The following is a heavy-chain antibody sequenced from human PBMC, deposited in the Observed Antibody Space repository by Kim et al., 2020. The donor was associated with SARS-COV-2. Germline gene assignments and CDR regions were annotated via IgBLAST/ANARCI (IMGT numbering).Heavy chain of an antibody. V-gene: IGHV4-59*08. CDR1: GGSISSYY. Sequence: SETLSLTCTVSGGSISSYYWSWIRQPPGKGLEWIGYIYYSGSTNYNPSLKSRVTISVNTSKNQFSLKLSSVTAADTAVYYCARHTRGPAAENFQHWG. CDR2: IYYSGST. D-gene: IGHD1-26*01. J-gene: IGHJ1*01. CDR3: ARHTRGPAAENFQH.